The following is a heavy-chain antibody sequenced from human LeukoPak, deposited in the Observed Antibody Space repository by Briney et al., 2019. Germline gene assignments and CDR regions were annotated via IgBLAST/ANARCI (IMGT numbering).Heavy chain of an antibody. CDR3: ARDSSGSYPLLFDY. V-gene: IGHV4-30-4*08. Sequence: SETLSLTCTVSDGSIRSGDFYCSWIRQPPGKGLEWIGYIYYSGSTYYNPSLKSRVTRSENTSKNQFSLKLSSVTAEDTAVYYCARDSSGSYPLLFDYWGQGTLVTVSS. J-gene: IGHJ4*02. CDR2: IYYSGST. D-gene: IGHD1-26*01. CDR1: DGSIRSGDFY.